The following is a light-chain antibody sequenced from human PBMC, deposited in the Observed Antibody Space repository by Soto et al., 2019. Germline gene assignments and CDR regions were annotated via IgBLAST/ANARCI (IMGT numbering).Light chain of an antibody. CDR1: SSDVGAYTY. CDR3: SSYAGSNNWV. Sequence: QSALNQPPSASGSPGQSVTISCTGTSSDVGAYTYVSWFQQYPGKAPRLMIYDVNKRPSGVPDRFSGSKSGNTASLTVSGLQAEDESDYYCSSYAGSNNWVFGGGTQLTVL. V-gene: IGLV2-8*01. CDR2: DVN. J-gene: IGLJ2*01.